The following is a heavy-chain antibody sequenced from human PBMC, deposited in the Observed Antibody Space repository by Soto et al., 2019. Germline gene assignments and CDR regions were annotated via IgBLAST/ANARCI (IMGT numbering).Heavy chain of an antibody. V-gene: IGHV5-10-1*01. D-gene: IGHD2-2*01. CDR3: ARVLPVLPSSMPGCFDY. Sequence: GESLKISCKGSGYTFTTFWISWVRQMPGKGLEWMGTVDPRDSYTNYSPSFQGHVSISADKSISTAYLQWSSLKASDTGVYYCARVLPVLPSSMPGCFDYWGQGALVTVSS. J-gene: IGHJ4*02. CDR1: GYTFTTFW. CDR2: VDPRDSYT.